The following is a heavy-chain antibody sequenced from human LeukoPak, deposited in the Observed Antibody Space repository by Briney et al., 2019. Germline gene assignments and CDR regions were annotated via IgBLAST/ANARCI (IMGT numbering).Heavy chain of an antibody. CDR3: ARGRPPPVRSSGWYHFDY. Sequence: SETLSLTCTVSGGSISSSSYYWGWIRQPPGKGLEWIGSIYYSGSTYYNPSLKSRVTISVDTSKNQFPLKLSSVTAAGTAVYYCARGRPPPVRSSGWYHFDYWGQGTLVTVSS. D-gene: IGHD6-19*01. V-gene: IGHV4-39*06. J-gene: IGHJ4*02. CDR2: IYYSGST. CDR1: GGSISSSSYY.